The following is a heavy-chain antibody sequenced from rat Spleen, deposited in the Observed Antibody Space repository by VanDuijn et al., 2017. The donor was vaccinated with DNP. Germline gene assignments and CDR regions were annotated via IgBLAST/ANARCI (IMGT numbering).Heavy chain of an antibody. CDR3: AWSGSSFDY. V-gene: IGHV6-6*01. CDR1: GFTFSTAW. Sequence: EVQVLESGGGLVQPGNSLKLSCATSGFTFSTAWMYWYRQFPEKRLEWVARIKAKSNNYATDYTESVKGRFTISRDDSKSSIYLQINNLKEEDTAIYYCAWSGSSFDYWGQGVMVTVSS. CDR2: IKAKSNNYAT. J-gene: IGHJ2*01. D-gene: IGHD5-1*01.